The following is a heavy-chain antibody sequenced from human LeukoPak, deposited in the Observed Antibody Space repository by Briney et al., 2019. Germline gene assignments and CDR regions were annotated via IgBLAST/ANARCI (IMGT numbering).Heavy chain of an antibody. CDR3: ARVTPLTYYYDSSGAIDY. CDR2: IYYSGST. V-gene: IGHV4-59*12. CDR1: GGSISSYY. J-gene: IGHJ4*02. D-gene: IGHD3-22*01. Sequence: SETLSLTCTVSGGSISSYYWSWIRQPPGKGLEWIGYIYYSGSTYYNPSLKSRVTISVDRSKNQFSLKLSSVTAADTAVYYCARVTPLTYYYDSSGAIDYWGQGTLVTVSS.